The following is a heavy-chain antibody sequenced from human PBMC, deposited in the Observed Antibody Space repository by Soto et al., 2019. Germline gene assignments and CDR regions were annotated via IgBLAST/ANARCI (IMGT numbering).Heavy chain of an antibody. D-gene: IGHD3-22*01. V-gene: IGHV4-31*02. J-gene: IGHJ4*02. CDR3: ARSGSSRRINFDY. CDR2: IYYSGST. CDR1: GGSISSGGYY. Sequence: PSETLSLTCTVSGGSISSGGYYWSWIRQHPGKGLEWIGYIYYSGSTYYNPSLKSRVTISVDTSKNQFSLKLSSVTAADTAVYYCARSGSSRRINFDYWGQGTLVTVSS.